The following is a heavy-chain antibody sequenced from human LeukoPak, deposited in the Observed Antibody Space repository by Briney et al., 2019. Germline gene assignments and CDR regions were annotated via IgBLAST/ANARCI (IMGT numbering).Heavy chain of an antibody. CDR3: ARIYGRPPRFDP. CDR2: IYYSGST. V-gene: IGHV4-59*01. J-gene: IGHJ5*02. D-gene: IGHD3-10*01. CDR1: GGSIRSYY. Sequence: SETLSLTCSVSGGSIRSYYWSWIRQPPGKGLEWIGYIYYSGSTNYNPSLKSRVTISVDTSKHQFSLKLSSVTAADTAVYYCARIYGRPPRFDPWGQGTLVTVSS.